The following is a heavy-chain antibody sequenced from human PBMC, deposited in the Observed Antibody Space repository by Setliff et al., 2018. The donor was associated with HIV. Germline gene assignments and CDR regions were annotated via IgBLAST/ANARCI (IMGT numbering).Heavy chain of an antibody. J-gene: IGHJ4*02. D-gene: IGHD6-6*01. V-gene: IGHV1-46*01. CDR1: GYTFTSYY. CDR2: VNPSGGST. Sequence: ASVKVSCKASGYTFTSYYMHWVRQAPGQGLEWMGIVNPSGGSTSYAQKFQGRVTMTRDTSTSTVYMEQTRLRSEDTAVYYCARDPSIGQLGDYWGQGTLVTVSS. CDR3: ARDPSIGQLGDY.